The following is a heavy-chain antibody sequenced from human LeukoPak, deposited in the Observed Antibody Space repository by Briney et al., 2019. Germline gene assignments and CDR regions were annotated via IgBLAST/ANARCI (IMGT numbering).Heavy chain of an antibody. D-gene: IGHD2-15*01. CDR1: GFTFSSYS. CDR3: ARDPSLYCSGGSCYSLNY. Sequence: GGSLRLSCTASGFTFSSYSMNWVRQAPGKGLEWVSYISSSGSTIYYADSVKGRFTISRDNAKNSLYLQMNSLRAEDTAVYYCARDPSLYCSGGSCYSLNYWGQEPWSPSPQ. CDR2: ISSSGSTI. V-gene: IGHV3-48*04. J-gene: IGHJ4*01.